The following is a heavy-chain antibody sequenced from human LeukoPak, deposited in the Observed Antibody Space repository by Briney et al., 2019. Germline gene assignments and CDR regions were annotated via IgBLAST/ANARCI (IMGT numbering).Heavy chain of an antibody. CDR1: GGSISSSNYY. Sequence: SETLSLTCTVSGGSISSSNYYRGWIRQPPGKGLEWIGSIYYSGSPYYNPSLKSRVTISVDTSKNQFSLRLRSVTAADTAVYYCATWRTAKTGFDYWGQGTLVTVSS. D-gene: IGHD1-1*01. CDR3: ATWRTAKTGFDY. CDR2: IYYSGSP. J-gene: IGHJ4*02. V-gene: IGHV4-39*01.